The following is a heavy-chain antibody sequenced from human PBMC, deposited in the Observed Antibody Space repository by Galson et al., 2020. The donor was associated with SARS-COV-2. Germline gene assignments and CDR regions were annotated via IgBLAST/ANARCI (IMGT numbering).Heavy chain of an antibody. D-gene: IGHD6-13*01. Sequence: SETLSLTCAAYGGSFSGYYWSWIRQPPGKGLEWIGEINHSGSTNYNPSLKSRVTISVDTSKNQFSLKLSSVTAADTAVYYCARGRYSSSWYGSGNWFDPWGQGTLVTVSS. CDR2: INHSGST. CDR3: ARGRYSSSWYGSGNWFDP. V-gene: IGHV4-34*01. J-gene: IGHJ5*02. CDR1: GGSFSGYY.